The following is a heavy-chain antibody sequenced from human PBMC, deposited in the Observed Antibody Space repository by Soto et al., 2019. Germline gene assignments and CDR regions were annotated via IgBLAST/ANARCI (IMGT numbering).Heavy chain of an antibody. CDR2: IYHSGST. CDR3: ARYNNRLSHYDY. CDR1: GDSICSGGYS. Sequence: SETLSLTCAVCGDSICSGGYSGSWIQQPPGKGLEWIGYIYHSGSTYYNPSLKSRVTISVDRSKNQFSLKLSSVTAADTAVYICARYNNRLSHYDYWGQGTLVTVSS. D-gene: IGHD1-1*01. V-gene: IGHV4-30-2*01. J-gene: IGHJ4*02.